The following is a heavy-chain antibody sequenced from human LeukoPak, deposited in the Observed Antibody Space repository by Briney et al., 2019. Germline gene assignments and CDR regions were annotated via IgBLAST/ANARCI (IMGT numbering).Heavy chain of an antibody. J-gene: IGHJ4*02. V-gene: IGHV4-59*01. D-gene: IGHD4-17*01. CDR2: IYYSGST. CDR3: ARGTVANFDY. Sequence: SETLSLTCTVSGGSISSYYWSWIRQPPGKGLEWIGYIYYSGSTNYNPSLKSRITISVDTSKNQFSLKLSSVTAADTAVYYCARGTVANFDYWGQGTLVTVSS. CDR1: GGSISSYY.